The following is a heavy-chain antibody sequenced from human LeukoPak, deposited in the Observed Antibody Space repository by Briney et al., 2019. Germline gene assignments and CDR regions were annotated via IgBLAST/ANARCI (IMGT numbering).Heavy chain of an antibody. CDR1: GFTFSSYA. D-gene: IGHD3-22*01. V-gene: IGHV3-23*01. CDR3: AKGMYYYDSSGHDY. Sequence: PGGSLRLSCAASGFTFSSYAMSWVRQAPGEGLGWVSAISGSCGSTYYADPVKGRFTISRDNSKNTLYLQMNSLRAEDTAVYYCAKGMYYYDSSGHDYWGQGTLVTVSS. CDR2: ISGSCGST. J-gene: IGHJ4*02.